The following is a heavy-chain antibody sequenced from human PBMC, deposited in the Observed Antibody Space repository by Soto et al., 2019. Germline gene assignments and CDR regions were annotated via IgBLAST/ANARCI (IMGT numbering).Heavy chain of an antibody. V-gene: IGHV3-33*01. J-gene: IGHJ6*02. D-gene: IGHD3-10*01. CDR1: GFTFSSYG. CDR3: ARDRLKGDGETHYYYGMDV. CDR2: IWYDGSNK. Sequence: ESGGGVVQPGRSLRLSCAASGFTFSSYGMHWVRQAPGKGLEWVAVIWYDGSNKYYADSVKGRFTISRDNSKNTLYLQMNSLRAEDTAVYYCARDRLKGDGETHYYYGMDVWGQGTTVTVSS.